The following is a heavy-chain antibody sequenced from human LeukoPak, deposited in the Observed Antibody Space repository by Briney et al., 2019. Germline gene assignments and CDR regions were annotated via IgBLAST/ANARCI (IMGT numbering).Heavy chain of an antibody. V-gene: IGHV3-23*01. CDR1: GFAFRSQD. CDR2: VSDSGDRT. CDR3: AKDARRSSGWYFSDH. D-gene: IGHD6-19*01. Sequence: GSLRLSCAASGFAFRSQDMGWVRQAPGKGLEWVSAVSDSGDRTYYVDSVKGRFTISRDNSKNTLYLQMNSLRAEDTAVYYCAKDARRSSGWYFSDHWGQGTLVTVSS. J-gene: IGHJ4*02.